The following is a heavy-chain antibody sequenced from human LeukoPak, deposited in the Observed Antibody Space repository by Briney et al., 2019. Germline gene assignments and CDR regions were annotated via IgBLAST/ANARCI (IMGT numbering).Heavy chain of an antibody. CDR3: ARVDDSNDAFDI. V-gene: IGHV1-46*01. D-gene: IGHD2-15*01. Sequence: ASVKVSCKASGYTFTSYYMHWVRQAPGQGLEWMGIINPSGGSTSYAQKLQGRVTMTRDMSTSTVYMELSSLRSEDTAVYYCARVDDSNDAFDIWGQGTMVTVSS. CDR1: GYTFTSYY. J-gene: IGHJ3*02. CDR2: INPSGGST.